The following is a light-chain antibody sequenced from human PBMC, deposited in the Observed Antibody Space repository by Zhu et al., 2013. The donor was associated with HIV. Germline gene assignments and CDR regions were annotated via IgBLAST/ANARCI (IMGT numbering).Light chain of an antibody. CDR2: DAS. CDR1: QSITSNY. Sequence: EIVLTQSPGTLSLSPGERATLSCRASQSITSNYLAWYQQNPGQAPRLLIYDASSRATGIPDRFSGSGSGTDFTLTISRLEPEDFAVYYCQQYVSSLPGYTFGQGTKLEIK. J-gene: IGKJ2*01. CDR3: QQYVSSLPGYT. V-gene: IGKV3-20*01.